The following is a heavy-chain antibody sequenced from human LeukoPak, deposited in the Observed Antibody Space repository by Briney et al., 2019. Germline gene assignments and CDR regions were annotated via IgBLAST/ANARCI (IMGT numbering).Heavy chain of an antibody. D-gene: IGHD6-19*01. CDR1: GITLSDYH. CDR3: ARVRYSSGWSFDY. Sequence: GGSLRLSCAASGITLSDYHMTWIRQAPGKGLEWLSYISSSSSSTYYADSVKGRFTISRDNAKNSLYLQMNSLRAEDTAVYYCARVRYSSGWSFDYWGQGTLVTVSS. V-gene: IGHV3-11*05. CDR2: ISSSSSST. J-gene: IGHJ4*02.